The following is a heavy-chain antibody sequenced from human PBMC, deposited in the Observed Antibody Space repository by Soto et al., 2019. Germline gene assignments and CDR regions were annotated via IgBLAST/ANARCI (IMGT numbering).Heavy chain of an antibody. CDR3: ARDVAATGAARWLDP. Sequence: QVQVVESGGGVVQSGRSLRLSCEASGFPFGSHGMHWVRQAPGKGLEWVAFIWYDGSHKDYAASVRGRFTISKDDSKNTLYLEMDNLRAEDTAIYYCARDVAATGAARWLDPWGQGTLVSVSS. D-gene: IGHD6-13*01. J-gene: IGHJ5*02. CDR1: GFPFGSHG. V-gene: IGHV3-33*01. CDR2: IWYDGSHK.